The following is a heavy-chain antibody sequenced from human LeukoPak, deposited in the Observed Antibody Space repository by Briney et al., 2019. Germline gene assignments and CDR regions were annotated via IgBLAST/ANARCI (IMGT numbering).Heavy chain of an antibody. CDR3: VKDRSIAAPNNDFFDS. Sequence: GGSLRLSCSASGLTFNRFYLHWVCQAPGKGLEFVSHISSNGATTYYADSVKGRFTISRDNSKNTLYLQMSSLRADDTAVYYCVKDRSIAAPNNDFFDSWGQGALVTVSS. J-gene: IGHJ4*02. CDR1: GLTFNRFY. CDR2: ISSNGATT. D-gene: IGHD6-6*01. V-gene: IGHV3-64D*06.